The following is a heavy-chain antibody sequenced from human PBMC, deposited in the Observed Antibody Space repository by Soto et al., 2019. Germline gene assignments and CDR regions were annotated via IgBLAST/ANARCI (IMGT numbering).Heavy chain of an antibody. CDR3: AKDSLWFGECRNGMDV. CDR1: GFTFSSYA. Sequence: EVQLLESGGGLVQPGGSLRLSCAASGFTFSSYAMSWVRQAPGKGLEWVSAISGSGGSTYYADSVKGRFTISRDNSKNTQYLQMNSLRAEDTAVYYCAKDSLWFGECRNGMDVWGQGTTVTVSS. V-gene: IGHV3-23*01. J-gene: IGHJ6*02. D-gene: IGHD3-10*01. CDR2: ISGSGGST.